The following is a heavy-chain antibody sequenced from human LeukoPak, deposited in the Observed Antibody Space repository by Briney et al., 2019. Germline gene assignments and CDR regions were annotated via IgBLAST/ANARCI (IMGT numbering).Heavy chain of an antibody. D-gene: IGHD2-15*01. CDR3: ARDPRNVGLAP. V-gene: IGHV3-74*01. CDR2: NNGDGSTT. Sequence: GGSLRLSCVASGFSLSGYWMYWVRQAPGKGLMYISRNNGDGSTTNYADVVKGRFTMSRDNVKNTLYLQMNSLRVEDTAVYYCARDPRNVGLAPWGQGTLVTVSS. J-gene: IGHJ5*02. CDR1: GFSLSGYW.